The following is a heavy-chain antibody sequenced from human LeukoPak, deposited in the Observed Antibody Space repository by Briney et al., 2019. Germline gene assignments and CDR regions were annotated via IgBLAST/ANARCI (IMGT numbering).Heavy chain of an antibody. D-gene: IGHD3-16*02. Sequence: PGGSLRLSCAASGFTFSSYGMHWVRQAPGKGLEWVAVIWYDGSNKYYADSVKGRFTISRDNSKNTLYLQMNSLRAEDTAVYYCARESYDYGWGSYRYFDCGGQGTLVTVSA. CDR1: GFTFSSYG. J-gene: IGHJ4*02. CDR2: IWYDGSNK. CDR3: ARESYDYGWGSYRYFDC. V-gene: IGHV3-33*01.